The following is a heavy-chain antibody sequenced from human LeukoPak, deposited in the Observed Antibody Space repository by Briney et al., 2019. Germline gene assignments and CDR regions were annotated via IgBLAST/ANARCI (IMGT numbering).Heavy chain of an antibody. V-gene: IGHV3-33*03. CDR2: IWYDGSKK. D-gene: IGHD3-22*01. CDR3: ARSSGSDRPFDS. J-gene: IGHJ4*02. CDR1: GFTFSSHG. Sequence: RGSRRLSCAASGFTFSSHGMHWVRQAPGKGLEWVAVIWYDGSKKYHADSVKGRFTISRDNAKNSQYLQMTSLRAEDTAVYYCARSSGSDRPFDSWGQGT.